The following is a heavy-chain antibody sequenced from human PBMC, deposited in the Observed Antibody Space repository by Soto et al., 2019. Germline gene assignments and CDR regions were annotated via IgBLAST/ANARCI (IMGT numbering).Heavy chain of an antibody. D-gene: IGHD3-3*01. CDR3: ARDYDFWSGYYDEIFDY. CDR1: GFTFSSYG. Sequence: GGSLRLSCAASGFTFSSYGMHWVRQAPGKGLEWVAVIWYDGSNKYYADSVKGRFTISRDNSKNTLYLQMNSLRAEDTAVYYCARDYDFWSGYYDEIFDYWGQGTLVTVSS. J-gene: IGHJ4*02. V-gene: IGHV3-33*01. CDR2: IWYDGSNK.